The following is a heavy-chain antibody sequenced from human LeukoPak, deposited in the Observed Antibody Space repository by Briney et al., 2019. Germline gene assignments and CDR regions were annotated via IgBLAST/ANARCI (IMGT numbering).Heavy chain of an antibody. CDR2: IRGNSERT. D-gene: IGHD6-19*01. V-gene: IGHV3-23*01. J-gene: IGHJ4*02. CDR1: GFTFSAYA. Sequence: GGSLGLSCAASGFTFSAYAITWVRQAPGKGLEWVSAIRGNSERTYYADSVRGRFTISRDNSKDTVYLQISSLRVEDTAVYYCAREQSGTRGWYTVDYWGQGTLVAVSS. CDR3: AREQSGTRGWYTVDY.